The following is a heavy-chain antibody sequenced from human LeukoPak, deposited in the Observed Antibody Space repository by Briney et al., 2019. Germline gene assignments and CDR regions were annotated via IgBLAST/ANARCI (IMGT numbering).Heavy chain of an antibody. D-gene: IGHD4-17*01. CDR3: ARAVRRKNAFDI. J-gene: IGHJ3*02. V-gene: IGHV4-38-2*02. Sequence: SETLSLTCTVSGYSISSGYYWGWIRQPPGKGLEWIGSIYYSGSTYYNPSLKSRVTISVDTSKNQFSLKLSSVTAADTAVYYCARAVRRKNAFDIWGQGTMVTVSS. CDR2: IYYSGST. CDR1: GYSISSGYY.